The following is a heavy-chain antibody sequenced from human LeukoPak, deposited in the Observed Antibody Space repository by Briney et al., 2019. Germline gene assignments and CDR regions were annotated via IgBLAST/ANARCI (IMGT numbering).Heavy chain of an antibody. J-gene: IGHJ3*02. CDR3: AREALWFGESLDAFDI. CDR1: GFTFSSYG. D-gene: IGHD3-10*01. V-gene: IGHV3-33*01. Sequence: GALRLSCAASGFTFSSYGFHWVRQAPGKGLEWVTLIWHDGTRENYADSVKGRFTISRDNSKNTLYLQMNSLRAEDTAVYYCAREALWFGESLDAFDIWGQGTRVTVSS. CDR2: IWHDGTRE.